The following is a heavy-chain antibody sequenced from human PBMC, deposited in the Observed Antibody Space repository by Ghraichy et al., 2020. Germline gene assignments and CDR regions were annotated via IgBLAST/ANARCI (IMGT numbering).Heavy chain of an antibody. J-gene: IGHJ6*03. Sequence: SETLSLTCTVSGGSISSYYWSWIRQPPGKGLEWIGYIYYSGSTNYNPSLKSRVTISVDTSKNQFSLKLSSVTAADTAVYYCARAASPDYDFWSGSYYYYYMDVWGKGTTVTVSS. CDR2: IYYSGST. D-gene: IGHD3-3*01. V-gene: IGHV4-59*01. CDR1: GGSISSYY. CDR3: ARAASPDYDFWSGSYYYYYMDV.